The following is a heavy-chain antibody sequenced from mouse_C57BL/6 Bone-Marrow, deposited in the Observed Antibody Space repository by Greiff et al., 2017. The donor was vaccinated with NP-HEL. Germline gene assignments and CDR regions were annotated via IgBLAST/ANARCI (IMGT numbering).Heavy chain of an antibody. D-gene: IGHD1-1*01. CDR2: IFPGSGST. Sequence: QVQLKESGPELVKPGASVKISCKASGYTFTDYYINWVKQRPGQGLEWIGWIFPGSGSTYYNEKFKGKATLTVDKSSSTAYMLLSSLTSEDSAVYFCARDYYGSRSGYFDVWGTGTTVTVSS. J-gene: IGHJ1*03. CDR1: GYTFTDYY. V-gene: IGHV1-75*01. CDR3: ARDYYGSRSGYFDV.